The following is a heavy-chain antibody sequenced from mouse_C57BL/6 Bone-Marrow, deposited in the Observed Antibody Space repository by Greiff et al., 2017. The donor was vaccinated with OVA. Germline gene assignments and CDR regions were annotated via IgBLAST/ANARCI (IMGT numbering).Heavy chain of an antibody. V-gene: IGHV5-6*01. J-gene: IGHJ3*01. CDR3: ARHYYGSSFAY. Sequence: EVQRVESGGDLVKPGGSLKLSCAASGFTFSSYGMSWVRQTPDKRLEWVATISSGGSYTYYPDSVKGRFTISRDNAKNILYLQMSSLKSEDTAMYYCARHYYGSSFAYWGQGTLVTVSA. CDR2: ISSGGSYT. D-gene: IGHD1-1*01. CDR1: GFTFSSYG.